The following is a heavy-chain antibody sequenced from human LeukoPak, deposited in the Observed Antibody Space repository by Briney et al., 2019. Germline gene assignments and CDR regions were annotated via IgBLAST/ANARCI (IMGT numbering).Heavy chain of an antibody. CDR1: GFTFSNYA. V-gene: IGHV3-23*01. CDR3: AKDGYDYDSSHSYFDY. CDR2: ISGSGGTT. D-gene: IGHD3-22*01. J-gene: IGHJ4*02. Sequence: GGSLRLSCAPSGFTFSNYAMSWVRQAPGKGLEWVSGISGSGGTTYHADSVKGRFTISRDNSKNTLYLQMNTLRAEDTAVYYCAKDGYDYDSSHSYFDYWGQGTLVTVSS.